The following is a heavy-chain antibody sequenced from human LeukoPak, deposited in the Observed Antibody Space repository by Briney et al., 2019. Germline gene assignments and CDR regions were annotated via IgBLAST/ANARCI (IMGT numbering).Heavy chain of an antibody. V-gene: IGHV3-7*01. CDR1: GFTFSSYW. Sequence: GGSLRLSCAASGFTFSSYWMSWVRQAPGKGLEWVANIKQDGSEKYYVDSVKGRFTISRDNAKNSLYLQMNSLRAEDTAVYYCALAYYDFWSGYLYYYYYMDVWGKGTTVTVSS. D-gene: IGHD3-3*01. CDR2: IKQDGSEK. CDR3: ALAYYDFWSGYLYYYYYMDV. J-gene: IGHJ6*03.